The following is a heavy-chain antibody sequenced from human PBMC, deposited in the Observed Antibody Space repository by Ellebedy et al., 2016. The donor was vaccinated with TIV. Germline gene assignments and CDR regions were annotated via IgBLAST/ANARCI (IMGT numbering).Heavy chain of an antibody. CDR3: AKGTSSGFNYDRVGSEY. V-gene: IGHV3-23*01. J-gene: IGHJ4*02. Sequence: GGSLRLPCAASGFTFSSFAMHWVRQAPGKGLEWLSVISGGGDSTYHADSVKGRFTLTRDNSKNTLYLQMDRLRAEDTAVYYCAKGTSSGFNYDRVGSEYWGQGALVTVSS. D-gene: IGHD3-22*01. CDR1: GFTFSSFA. CDR2: ISGGGDST.